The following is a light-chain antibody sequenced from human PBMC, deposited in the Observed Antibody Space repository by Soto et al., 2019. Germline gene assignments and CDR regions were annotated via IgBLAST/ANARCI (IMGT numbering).Light chain of an antibody. CDR1: QSVSSS. Sequence: EIVLTQSPATLSLSPGERATLSCRASQSVSSSLAWCQQKPGQAPRLLIYDASTRATDIPARFSGSGSGTDFTLTISSLEPEDFAVYYCQHYGSSPPTFGQGTKVEIK. J-gene: IGKJ1*01. V-gene: IGKV3-11*01. CDR2: DAS. CDR3: QHYGSSPPT.